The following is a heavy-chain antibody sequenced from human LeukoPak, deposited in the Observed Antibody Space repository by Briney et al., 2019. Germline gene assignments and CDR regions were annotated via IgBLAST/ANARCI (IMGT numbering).Heavy chain of an antibody. CDR1: GGSFSGYY. CDR3: ARHYGSGSSDDY. D-gene: IGHD3-10*01. V-gene: IGHV4-59*08. Sequence: SETLSLTCAVYGGSFSGYYWSWIRQPPGKGLEWIGYIYYSGSTNYNPSLKSRVTISVDTSKNQFSLKLSSVTAADTAVYYCARHYGSGSSDDYWGQGTLVTVSS. CDR2: IYYSGST. J-gene: IGHJ4*02.